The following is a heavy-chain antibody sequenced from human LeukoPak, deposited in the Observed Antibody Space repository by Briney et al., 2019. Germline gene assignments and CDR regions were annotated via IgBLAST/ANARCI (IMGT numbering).Heavy chain of an antibody. V-gene: IGHV3-30*18. D-gene: IGHD2-8*01. CDR2: ISYDGSNK. CDR3: ANGYCTNGVCYPYYYYYMDV. CDR1: GFTFSSYG. J-gene: IGHJ6*03. Sequence: GRSLRLSCAASGFTFSSYGMHWVRQAPGKGLEWVAVISYDGSNKYYADSVKGRFTISRDNSKNTLYLQMNSLRAEDTAVYYCANGYCTNGVCYPYYYYYMDVWGKGTTVTVSS.